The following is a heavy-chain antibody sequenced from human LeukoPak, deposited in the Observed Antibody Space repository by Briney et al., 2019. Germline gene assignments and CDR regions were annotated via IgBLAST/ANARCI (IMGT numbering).Heavy chain of an antibody. CDR3: AKDFTGVVGARDAFDI. Sequence: GGSLRLSCAASGFTFSSYGMHWVRQAPGKGLEWVAVISYDGSNKYYADSVKGRFTISRDNSKNTLYLQMNSLRAEDTAVYYCAKDFTGVVGARDAFDIWGQGTMVTVSS. D-gene: IGHD1-26*01. CDR2: ISYDGSNK. J-gene: IGHJ3*02. V-gene: IGHV3-30*18. CDR1: GFTFSSYG.